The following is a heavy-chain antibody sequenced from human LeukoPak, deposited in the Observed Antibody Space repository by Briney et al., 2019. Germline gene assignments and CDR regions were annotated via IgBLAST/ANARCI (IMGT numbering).Heavy chain of an antibody. V-gene: IGHV3-21*01. CDR2: ISSSRSYI. D-gene: IGHD2-2*01. Sequence: GGSLSLSCAASGLPFSSYTLTWVRQPPGKGLEWVSSISSSRSYIYYADSVKGRFTISRDNAKNSLYLQMNSLRAEDTAVYYCARATPSSLAIDYWGQGTLVTVSS. J-gene: IGHJ4*02. CDR1: GLPFSSYT. CDR3: ARATPSSLAIDY.